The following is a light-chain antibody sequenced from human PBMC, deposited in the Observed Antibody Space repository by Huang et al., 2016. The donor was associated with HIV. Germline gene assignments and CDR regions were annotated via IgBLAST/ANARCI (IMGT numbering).Light chain of an antibody. J-gene: IGKJ1*01. CDR3: QQYDNWPRT. V-gene: IGKV3-15*01. CDR2: CAS. CDR1: QSVSSN. Sequence: EIVMTQSPATLSVSPGERATLTCRASQSVSSNLAWYQQKPGQAPRLLIYCASTRAPGIPARVSGSGSGTEFTLTISSLQSEDFAVYYCQQYDNWPRTFGQGTMVEVK.